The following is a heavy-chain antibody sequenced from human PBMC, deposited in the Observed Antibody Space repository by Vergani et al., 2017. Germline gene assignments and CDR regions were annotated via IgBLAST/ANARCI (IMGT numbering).Heavy chain of an antibody. CDR1: GASIGNSKFF. V-gene: IGHV4-39*01. D-gene: IGHD2-2*01. J-gene: IGHJ3*01. CDR2: LSYSGRN. Sequence: QLQLQESGPGLVKPSETLSLTCTVSGASIGNSKFFCAWIRQPPGKGLEWIGSLSYSGRNYYNPSLKSRVTISVDTSKNEFYLRLSPVIDADTAVYYCAGTSDQSAFDAWGQGTVVTVFS. CDR3: AGTSDQSAFDA.